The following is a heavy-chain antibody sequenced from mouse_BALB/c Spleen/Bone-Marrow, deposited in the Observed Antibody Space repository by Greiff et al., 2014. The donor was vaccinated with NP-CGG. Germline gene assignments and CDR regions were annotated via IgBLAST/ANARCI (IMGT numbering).Heavy chain of an antibody. D-gene: IGHD2-1*01. J-gene: IGHJ4*01. CDR3: ARYGNGLMDY. CDR1: GFNIKDTY. Sequence: VQLQQSGTELVKPGASVKLSCTASGFNIKDTYMHWVKQRPEQGLEWIGRIDTANGNTKYDPKFQGKATITADTSSNTAYLQLSSLTSEDTAVYYCARYGNGLMDYWGQGTSVTVSS. CDR2: IDTANGNT. V-gene: IGHV14-3*02.